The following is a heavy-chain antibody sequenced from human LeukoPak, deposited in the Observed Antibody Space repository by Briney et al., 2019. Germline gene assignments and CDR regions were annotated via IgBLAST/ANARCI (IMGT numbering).Heavy chain of an antibody. CDR2: IWYDGSNK. D-gene: IGHD5-18*01. CDR1: GFTFSSYG. V-gene: IGHV3-33*01. CDR3: ARDDVDTALDY. Sequence: PGGSLRLSCAASGFTFSSYGMHWVRQAPGKGLEWVAVIWYDGSNKYYADSVKGRFTISRDNSKNTLYLQMNSLRAEDTAVYYCARDDVDTALDYWGQGTLVTVSS. J-gene: IGHJ4*02.